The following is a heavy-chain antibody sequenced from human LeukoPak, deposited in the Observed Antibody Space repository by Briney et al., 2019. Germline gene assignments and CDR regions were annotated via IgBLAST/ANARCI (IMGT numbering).Heavy chain of an antibody. J-gene: IGHJ4*02. Sequence: SETLSLTCAVSGGSIISYSWSWIRQPPGEGLEWIGFIYYSGSTNYNPSLKSRVTISVDTSKNQFSLKVNSVTAADTAVYYCARHRTSGWGLDYWGQGTLVTVSS. CDR3: ARHRTSGWGLDY. D-gene: IGHD6-19*01. CDR1: GGSIISYS. V-gene: IGHV4-59*08. CDR2: IYYSGST.